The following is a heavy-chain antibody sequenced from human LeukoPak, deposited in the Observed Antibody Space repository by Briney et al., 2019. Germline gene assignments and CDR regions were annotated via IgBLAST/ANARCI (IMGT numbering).Heavy chain of an antibody. Sequence: GGSLRLSCAASGFTFSSYAMSWVRQAPGKGLEWVSSISGSGGSTYYADSVKGRFTISRDNSKNTLYLQMNSLRAEDTAVYYXXKVERYYDSSGYWGQGTLVTVSS. CDR2: ISGSGGST. J-gene: IGHJ4*02. D-gene: IGHD3-22*01. CDR1: GFTFSSYA. CDR3: XKVERYYDSSGY. V-gene: IGHV3-23*01.